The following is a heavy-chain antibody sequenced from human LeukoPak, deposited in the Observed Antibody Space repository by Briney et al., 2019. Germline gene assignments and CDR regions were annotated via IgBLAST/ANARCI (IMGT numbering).Heavy chain of an antibody. Sequence: GGSLRLSCAASGFTVSSNFMSWVRQAPGKGLEWVSAISGSGDSTYYADSVKGRFTISRDNSKNTLYLQMNSLRAEDTAVYYCAKDHSYGSGSLPLPDYWGQGTLVTVSS. V-gene: IGHV3-23*01. D-gene: IGHD3-10*01. CDR2: ISGSGDST. J-gene: IGHJ4*02. CDR3: AKDHSYGSGSLPLPDY. CDR1: GFTVSSNF.